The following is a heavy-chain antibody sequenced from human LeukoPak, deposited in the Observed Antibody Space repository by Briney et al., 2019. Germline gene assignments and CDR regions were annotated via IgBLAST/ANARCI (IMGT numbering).Heavy chain of an antibody. V-gene: IGHV1-24*01. D-gene: IGHD3-9*01. CDR3: ATGDDILTGYYFTL. Sequence: ASVKVSCKVSGYTLTELSMHWVRQAPGKGLEWMGGFDPEDGETIYAQKFQGRVTMTEDTSTDTAYMELSSLRSEDTAVYYCATGDDILTGYYFTLWGQGTLVTVSS. CDR2: FDPEDGET. CDR1: GYTLTELS. J-gene: IGHJ4*02.